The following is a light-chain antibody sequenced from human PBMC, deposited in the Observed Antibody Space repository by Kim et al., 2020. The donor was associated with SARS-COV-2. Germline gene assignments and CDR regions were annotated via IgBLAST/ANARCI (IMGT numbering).Light chain of an antibody. Sequence: VSPGQPASISCSGDKLGDKYACWYQQKPGQSPLLIIFQDTKRPSGIPERFSGSNSGNTATLTISGTQAMDEAYYYCQAWDSSTVIFGGGTQLTVL. V-gene: IGLV3-1*01. CDR3: QAWDSSTVI. J-gene: IGLJ2*01. CDR2: QDT. CDR1: KLGDKY.